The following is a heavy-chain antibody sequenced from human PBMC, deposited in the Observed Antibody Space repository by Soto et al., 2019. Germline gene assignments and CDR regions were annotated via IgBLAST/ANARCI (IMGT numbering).Heavy chain of an antibody. CDR2: TYYRSKWYN. J-gene: IGHJ5*02. CDR1: XDSFSSNSAA. CDR3: ARDLGIAAAAYNWFDP. V-gene: IGHV6-1*01. D-gene: IGHD6-13*01. Sequence: PSQTLSLTCAISXDSFSSNSAALNWIRQSPSRGLEWLGRTYYRSKWYNDYAVSVKSRITINPDTSKNQFSLQLNSVTPEDTAVYYCARDLGIAAAAYNWFDPWGQGTLVTVSS.